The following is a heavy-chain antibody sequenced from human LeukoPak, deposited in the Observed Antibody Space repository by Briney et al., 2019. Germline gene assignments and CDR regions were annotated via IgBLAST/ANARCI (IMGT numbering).Heavy chain of an antibody. V-gene: IGHV1-46*01. D-gene: IGHD1-26*01. CDR3: ARVGSGSYWGFFDY. CDR1: GYTFTTYF. CDR2: INPSGGGT. Sequence: ASVKVSCKASGYTFTTYFIHWVRQAPGQGLEWMGMINPSGGGTTYAQNFQGRVTMTRDTSTSTVYMELSSLRSEDTAVYYCARVGSGSYWGFFDYWGQGTLVTVSS. J-gene: IGHJ4*02.